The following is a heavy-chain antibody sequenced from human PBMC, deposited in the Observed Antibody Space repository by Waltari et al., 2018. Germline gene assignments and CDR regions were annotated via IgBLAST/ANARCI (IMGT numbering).Heavy chain of an antibody. Sequence: QVQLVESGGGVVQPGRSLRLSCAASGFSFSTYGMHWFRQAPGKGLELVADIWSDGRNIHYADSVKGRFIISRDNSKSTLSLQMNSLRAEDTAVYYCVRGRGSSDYWGQGTLVSVSS. CDR3: VRGRGSSDY. CDR1: GFSFSTYG. CDR2: IWSDGRNI. D-gene: IGHD2-15*01. J-gene: IGHJ4*02. V-gene: IGHV3-33*01.